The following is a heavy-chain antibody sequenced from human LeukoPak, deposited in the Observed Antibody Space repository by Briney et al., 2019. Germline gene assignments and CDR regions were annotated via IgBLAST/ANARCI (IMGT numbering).Heavy chain of an antibody. CDR2: INQDGDEK. CDR3: AAQGGSGDLRY. D-gene: IGHD4-17*01. J-gene: IGHJ4*02. Sequence: GGSLRLSCATSGFTFSNYWMSWVRQAPGKGLEWVANINQDGDEKYYVDSLKGRFTVSRDDSINTLYLQMSSLKTEDTAVYYCAAQGGSGDLRYWGQGTLVTVSS. CDR1: GFTFSNYW. V-gene: IGHV3-7*05.